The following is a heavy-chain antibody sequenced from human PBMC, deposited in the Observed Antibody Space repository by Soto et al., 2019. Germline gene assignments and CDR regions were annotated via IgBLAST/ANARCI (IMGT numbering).Heavy chain of an antibody. D-gene: IGHD3-16*01. CDR1: GYTFTSHY. CDR2: INPNTDNT. V-gene: IGHV1-46*03. J-gene: IGHJ4*02. CDR3: TRDLKAATPEYYFDY. Sequence: QVQLVQSGAEVKKPGASVKVSCKASGYTFTSHYIHWVRQAPGQGLEWMGVINPNTDNTDYAQKFQGRVTMTRDTSTSTVYMELSSLRSEDSAIYYCTRDLKAATPEYYFDYWGQGTLVTVSS.